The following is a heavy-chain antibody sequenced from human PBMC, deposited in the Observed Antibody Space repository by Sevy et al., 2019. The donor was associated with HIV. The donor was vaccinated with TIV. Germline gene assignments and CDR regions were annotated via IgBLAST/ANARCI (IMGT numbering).Heavy chain of an antibody. CDR1: GFTFSSYA. J-gene: IGHJ3*02. V-gene: IGHV3-30-3*01. CDR2: ISYDGSNK. D-gene: IGHD6-13*01. CDR3: ARDLGRWYDNDACDI. Sequence: GGSLRLSCAASGFTFSSYAMHWVRQAPGKGLEWVAVISYDGSNKYYADSVKGRFTISRDNSKNTLYLQMNSLRAEDTAVYYCARDLGRWYDNDACDIWGQGTMVTVSS.